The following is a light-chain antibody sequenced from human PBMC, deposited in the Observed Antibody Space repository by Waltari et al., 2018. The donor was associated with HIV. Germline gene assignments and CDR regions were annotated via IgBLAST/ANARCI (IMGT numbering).Light chain of an antibody. CDR2: DAS. Sequence: DIPLTQSPPSLYASVGDKVTITCQASQDITKYVNWYHQKPGKAPKLLIYDASNLETGVPSRFSGSGYGTDFTFTISILQPEDSATYYCQQYGNLPFTFGGGTKVEIK. V-gene: IGKV1-33*01. J-gene: IGKJ4*01. CDR1: QDITKY. CDR3: QQYGNLPFT.